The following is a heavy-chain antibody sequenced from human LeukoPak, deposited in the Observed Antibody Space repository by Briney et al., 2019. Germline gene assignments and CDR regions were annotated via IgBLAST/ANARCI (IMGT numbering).Heavy chain of an antibody. Sequence: SETLCLTCTVSGGSISNYYWSWIRQPPGKGLEWIGYIYYSGSTNYNPSLKSRVTISVDTSKNLFSLKLSSVTAADTAVYYCARAGSYYDYVWGSYRPNNWFDPWGQGTLVTVSS. D-gene: IGHD3-16*02. CDR1: GGSISNYY. CDR2: IYYSGST. V-gene: IGHV4-59*01. J-gene: IGHJ5*02. CDR3: ARAGSYYDYVWGSYRPNNWFDP.